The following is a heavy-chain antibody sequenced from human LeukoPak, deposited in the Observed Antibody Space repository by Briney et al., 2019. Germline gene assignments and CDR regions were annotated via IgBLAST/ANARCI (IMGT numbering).Heavy chain of an antibody. CDR3: AKDIFPDANYVWGSYRPDYFDY. V-gene: IGHV3-23*01. CDR1: GFTFSSYG. CDR2: ISSSGGST. J-gene: IGHJ4*02. D-gene: IGHD3-16*02. Sequence: QPGGSLRLSCAASGFTFSSYGMSWVRQAPGKGLEWVSAISSSGGSTDYADPVKGRFTISRDNSKNTLYLQMNSLRAEDTAVYYCAKDIFPDANYVWGSYRPDYFDYWGQGTLVTVSS.